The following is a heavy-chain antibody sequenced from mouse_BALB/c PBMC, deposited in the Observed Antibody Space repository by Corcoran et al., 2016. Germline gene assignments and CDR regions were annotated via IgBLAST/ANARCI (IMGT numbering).Heavy chain of an antibody. CDR2: INPYNDGT. J-gene: IGHJ2*01. CDR3: ASMITYYFDY. V-gene: IGHV1S136*01. D-gene: IGHD2-4*01. Sequence: IQLVQSGPELVKPGASVKMSCKASGYTFTSYVMHWVKQKPGQGLEWIGYINPYNDGTKYNEKFKGKATLTSDKSSSTAYMELSSLTSEDSAVYYCASMITYYFDYWGQGTTLTVSS. CDR1: GYTFTSYV.